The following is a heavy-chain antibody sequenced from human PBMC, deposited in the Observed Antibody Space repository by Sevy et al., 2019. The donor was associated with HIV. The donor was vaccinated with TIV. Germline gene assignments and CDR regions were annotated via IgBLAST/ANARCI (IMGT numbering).Heavy chain of an antibody. CDR1: GFTFSSYD. D-gene: IGHD6-19*01. CDR3: ARDQELALQWLVLKTDY. CDR2: IGTAGDT. Sequence: GGSLRLSCAASGFTFSSYDMHWVRQATGKGLEWVSAIGTAGDTYYPGSVKGRFTISRENAKNSLYLQMNSLRAGDTAVYYCARDQELALQWLVLKTDYWGQGTLVTVSS. V-gene: IGHV3-13*01. J-gene: IGHJ4*02.